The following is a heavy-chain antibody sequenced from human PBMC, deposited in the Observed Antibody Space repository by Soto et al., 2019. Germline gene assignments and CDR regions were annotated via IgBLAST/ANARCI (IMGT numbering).Heavy chain of an antibody. Sequence: PGGSLRLSCAASGFTFSSYAMHWVRQAPGKGLEWVAVISYDGSNKYYADSVKGRFTISRDNSKNTLYLQMNSLRAEDTAVYFCARDTRSTIAVAGILDCWGQGTLVTVSS. J-gene: IGHJ4*02. CDR1: GFTFSSYA. CDR2: ISYDGSNK. CDR3: ARDTRSTIAVAGILDC. V-gene: IGHV3-30-3*01. D-gene: IGHD6-19*01.